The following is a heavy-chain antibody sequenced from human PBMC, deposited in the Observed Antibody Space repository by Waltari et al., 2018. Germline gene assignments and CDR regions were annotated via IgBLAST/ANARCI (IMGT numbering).Heavy chain of an antibody. Sequence: GPGLVKPSETLSLTCTVSGGSISSYYWSWIRQPPGKGLEWIGYIYYSGSTNYNPSLKSRVTISVDTSKNQFSLKLSSVTAADTAVYYCARFSEVDYYDSSAVYYYYYYMDVWGKGTTVTVSS. CDR1: GGSISSYY. J-gene: IGHJ6*03. CDR3: ARFSEVDYYDSSAVYYYYYYMDV. D-gene: IGHD3-22*01. CDR2: IYYSGST. V-gene: IGHV4-59*01.